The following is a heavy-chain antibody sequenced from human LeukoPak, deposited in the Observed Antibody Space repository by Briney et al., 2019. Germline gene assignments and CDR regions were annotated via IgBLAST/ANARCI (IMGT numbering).Heavy chain of an antibody. J-gene: IGHJ4*02. V-gene: IGHV3-30*04. D-gene: IGHD3-9*01. Sequence: GGSLILSCAASGFTFSSYSIHWVRQAPGKGLEWVAVISYDGSNKYYADSVKGRFTISRDNSKSTLSLQMNSLRPEDTAVYYYAAFTYYQVLTGYKAGSADYWGQGTLVTVSS. CDR1: GFTFSSYS. CDR3: AAFTYYQVLTGYKAGSADY. CDR2: ISYDGSNK.